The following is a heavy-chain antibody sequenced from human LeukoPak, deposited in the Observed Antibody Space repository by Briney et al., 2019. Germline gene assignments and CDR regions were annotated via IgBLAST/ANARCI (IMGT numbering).Heavy chain of an antibody. V-gene: IGHV1-2*02. J-gene: IGHJ4*02. Sequence: ASVKVSCKASGYTFTGYYMHWMRQAPGQGLEWMGWINPNSGGTNYARKFQGRVTMTRDTSISTAYMELSRLRSDDTAVYYCARDSEGVFDYWGQGTLVTVSS. D-gene: IGHD3-16*01. CDR1: GYTFTGYY. CDR3: ARDSEGVFDY. CDR2: INPNSGGT.